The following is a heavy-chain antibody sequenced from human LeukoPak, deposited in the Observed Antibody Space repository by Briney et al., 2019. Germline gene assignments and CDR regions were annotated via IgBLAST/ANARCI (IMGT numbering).Heavy chain of an antibody. Sequence: SGGSLRLSCAASGFTLRGYGMHWVRQAPGKGLEWVAFIRFDGSNKYYADSVKGRFTISRDNSKLYLQMNSLRAEDTAVYYCAKKGYSNGWRDSYYFDCWGQGTLVTVSS. J-gene: IGHJ4*02. CDR2: IRFDGSNK. CDR3: AKKGYSNGWRDSYYFDC. V-gene: IGHV3-30*02. D-gene: IGHD6-19*01. CDR1: GFTLRGYG.